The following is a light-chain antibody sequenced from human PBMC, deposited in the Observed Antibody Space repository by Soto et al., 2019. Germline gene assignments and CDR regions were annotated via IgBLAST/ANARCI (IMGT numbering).Light chain of an antibody. Sequence: NPMSQSPSTLSASVGDRVTLTCRASQSISSWLAWYQQKPGKAPKLLIYAASGLPSGVPSRFSGSGSGTDFTLTISSLQPEDFATYYCQQANIFPLPFGGGTKVAIK. CDR1: QSISSW. J-gene: IGKJ4*01. CDR2: AAS. CDR3: QQANIFPLP. V-gene: IGKV1-12*01.